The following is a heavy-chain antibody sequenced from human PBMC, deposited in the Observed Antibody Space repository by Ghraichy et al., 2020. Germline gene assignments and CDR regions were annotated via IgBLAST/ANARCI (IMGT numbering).Heavy chain of an antibody. CDR2: INHSGST. V-gene: IGHV4-34*01. D-gene: IGHD3-3*01. Sequence: TLSLTCAVYGGSFSGYYWSWIRQPPGKGLEWIGEINHSGSTNYNPSLKSRVTISVDTSKNQFSLKLSSVTAADTAVYYCARDGSGRGYFQHWGQGTLVTVSS. J-gene: IGHJ1*01. CDR3: ARDGSGRGYFQH. CDR1: GGSFSGYY.